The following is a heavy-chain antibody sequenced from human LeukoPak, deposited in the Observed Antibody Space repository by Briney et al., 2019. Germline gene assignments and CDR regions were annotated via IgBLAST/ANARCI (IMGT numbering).Heavy chain of an antibody. J-gene: IGHJ4*02. D-gene: IGHD3-9*01. CDR3: ARDREYFELDCSFDY. CDR1: GYTFTSYG. Sequence: GASVKVSCKASGYTFTSYGIGWVRQAPGQGLEWMGWISAYNGNTNYAQKLQGRVTMTTDTSTSTAYMELRSLRSDDTAVYYCARDREYFELDCSFDYWGQGTLVTVSS. V-gene: IGHV1-18*01. CDR2: ISAYNGNT.